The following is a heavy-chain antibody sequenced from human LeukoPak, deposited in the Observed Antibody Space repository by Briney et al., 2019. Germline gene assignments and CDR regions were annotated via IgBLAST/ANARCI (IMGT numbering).Heavy chain of an antibody. CDR1: GYTFTSYG. CDR2: ISAYNGNT. J-gene: IGHJ4*02. V-gene: IGHV1-18*04. Sequence: ASVKVSCKASGYTFTSYGISWVRQAPGQGLEWMGWISAYNGNTNYAQKLQGRVTMTTDTATSTAYMELRSRRADDTAVYYCARVKRYGSGTTGGDCWGQGTLVTVSS. CDR3: ARVKRYGSGTTGGDC. D-gene: IGHD3-10*01.